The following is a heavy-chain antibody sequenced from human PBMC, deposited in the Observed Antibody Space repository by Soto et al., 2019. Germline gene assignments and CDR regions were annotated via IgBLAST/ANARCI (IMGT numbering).Heavy chain of an antibody. CDR3: ARSGYSGYDAYDFDY. CDR1: GGSISSSNW. D-gene: IGHD5-12*01. CDR2: IYHSGST. V-gene: IGHV4-4*02. J-gene: IGHJ4*02. Sequence: QVQLQESGPGLVKPSGTLSLTCAVSGGSISSSNWWSWVRQPPGKGLEWIGEIYHSGSTNYNPSLKSRVTISVDKSKHPFSLKLGSVPAADTAVYYCARSGYSGYDAYDFDYWGQGSLVTVSS.